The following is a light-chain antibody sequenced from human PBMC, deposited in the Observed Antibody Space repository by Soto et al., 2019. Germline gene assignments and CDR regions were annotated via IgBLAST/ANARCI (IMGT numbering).Light chain of an antibody. V-gene: IGKV3-11*01. J-gene: IGKJ4*01. CDR1: QSISSY. Sequence: EIVLTQSPATLSLSAGERATLSCRASQSISSYLAWYQQKPGQAPRLLIYDASNRATGIPPRFSGSGSGTDFTLTISSLEPEDFAVYFGQQRGNWPPTFGGGTKVDIK. CDR3: QQRGNWPPT. CDR2: DAS.